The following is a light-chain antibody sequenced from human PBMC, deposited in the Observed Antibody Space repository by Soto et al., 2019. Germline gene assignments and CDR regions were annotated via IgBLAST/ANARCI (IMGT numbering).Light chain of an antibody. CDR1: SSNIGAGFD. Sequence: QSVLTQPPSVSGAPGQRVTISCTGSSSNIGAGFDVHWYQQLPGTAPRLLIFRNTNRPSGVPDRFSGSKSGTSASLAITGLQAEDEADYYCQSFDSSLNGYVVFGGGTKLTVL. J-gene: IGLJ2*01. CDR2: RNT. CDR3: QSFDSSLNGYVV. V-gene: IGLV1-40*01.